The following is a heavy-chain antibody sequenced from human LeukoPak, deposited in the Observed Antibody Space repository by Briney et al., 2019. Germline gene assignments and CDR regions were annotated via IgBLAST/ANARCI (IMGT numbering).Heavy chain of an antibody. J-gene: IGHJ4*02. CDR1: GFTFSSYW. CDR3: ARYSGYDDEGEYFDY. Sequence: GGSLRLSCAASGFTFSSYWMSWVRQAPGKGLEWVAIIKQDGSEIYYVDSVKGRFTIPRDNAKNSLYLQMNSLRAEDTAVYYCARYSGYDDEGEYFDYWGQGTLVTVSS. CDR2: IKQDGSEI. D-gene: IGHD5-12*01. V-gene: IGHV3-7*01.